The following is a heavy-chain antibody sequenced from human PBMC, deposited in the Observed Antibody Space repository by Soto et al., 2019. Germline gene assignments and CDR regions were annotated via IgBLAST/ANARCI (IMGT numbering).Heavy chain of an antibody. V-gene: IGHV1-8*01. D-gene: IGHD1-26*01. CDR3: ARARSSGAFDI. Sequence: QVQLVQSGAEVKKPGASVKVSCKTSGYTFTSYDINWVRQATGQGLEWMGWMNTNGGNTAYAQKFQGRVTMTRNTSISTAYMELSSLRSEDTAVYYWARARSSGAFDIWGQGTRVTVSS. CDR2: MNTNGGNT. J-gene: IGHJ3*02. CDR1: GYTFTSYD.